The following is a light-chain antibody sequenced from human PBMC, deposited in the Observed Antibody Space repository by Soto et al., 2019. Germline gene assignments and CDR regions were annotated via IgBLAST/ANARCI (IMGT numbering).Light chain of an antibody. V-gene: IGLV2-11*01. J-gene: IGLJ3*02. CDR3: CSYAGSYPWV. CDR2: DVS. Sequence: QSALTQPRSVSGSPGQSVTISCTGTSSDVGGYNHVSWYQQHPGKVPKLMIYDVSKRPSGVPDRFSGSKSGNTASLTISGLQAEDEADYYCCSYAGSYPWVFGGGTQLTVL. CDR1: SSDVGGYNH.